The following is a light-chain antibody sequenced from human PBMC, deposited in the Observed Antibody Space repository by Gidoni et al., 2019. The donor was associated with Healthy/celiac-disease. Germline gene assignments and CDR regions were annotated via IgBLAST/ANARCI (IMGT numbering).Light chain of an antibody. V-gene: IGKV3-11*01. CDR2: DAS. J-gene: IGKJ4*01. CDR1: QSVRNY. Sequence: EIVLTQSPATLSLSPGERATLSCRASQSVRNYLAWYQQKRGQSPRLLIHDASSRATGIPARFSGSGSGTDFTLTISSLEPEDFATYYCQQCSDWPLTFXGXTKVEIK. CDR3: QQCSDWPLT.